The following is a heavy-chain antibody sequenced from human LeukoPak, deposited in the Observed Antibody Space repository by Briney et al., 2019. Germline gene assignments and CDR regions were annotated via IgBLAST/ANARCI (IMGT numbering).Heavy chain of an antibody. V-gene: IGHV3-53*01. Sequence: GGSLRLACVASGFTVSNNYMSWVRQAPGKGLDWVSIIYSGGGTYYADSVKGRFTISRDSFKNTLYLQMNSLRAEDTAVYYCARGGNGPFDYWGQGTLVTVSS. CDR1: GFTVSNNY. CDR2: IYSGGGT. CDR3: ARGGNGPFDY. D-gene: IGHD3-16*01. J-gene: IGHJ4*02.